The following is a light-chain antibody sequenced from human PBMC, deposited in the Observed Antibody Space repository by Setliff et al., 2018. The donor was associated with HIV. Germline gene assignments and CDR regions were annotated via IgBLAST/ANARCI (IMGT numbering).Light chain of an antibody. CDR2: DVT. Sequence: QSALTQPRSVSASPGQSVTISCTGTSNNIGASNYVSWYQQYPGKAPKLILYDVTERPSGVPDRFSGSKSGNTATLTISGLQTEDEADYYCCSNGARATFDVFGTGTKVTVL. J-gene: IGLJ1*01. CDR1: SNNIGASNY. V-gene: IGLV2-11*01. CDR3: CSNGARATFDV.